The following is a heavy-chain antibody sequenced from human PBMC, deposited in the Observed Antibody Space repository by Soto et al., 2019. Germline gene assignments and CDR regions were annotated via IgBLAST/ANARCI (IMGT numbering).Heavy chain of an antibody. D-gene: IGHD5-12*01. CDR2: IYYSGST. CDR3: ARTVTDRDGYNPFDY. J-gene: IGHJ4*02. CDR1: GGSISSYY. V-gene: IGHV4-59*01. Sequence: PSETLSLTCTVSGGSISSYYWSWIGRPPGKGLEWIGYIYYSGSTNYNPSLKSRVTISVDTSKNQFSLKLSSVTAADTAVYYCARTVTDRDGYNPFDYWGQGTLVTVSS.